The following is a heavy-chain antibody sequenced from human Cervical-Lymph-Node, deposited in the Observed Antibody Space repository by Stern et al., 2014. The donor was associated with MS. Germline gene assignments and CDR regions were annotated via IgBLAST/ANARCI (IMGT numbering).Heavy chain of an antibody. J-gene: IGHJ5*02. CDR3: ARVGQQLVPWKWFDP. CDR1: GGSISSANYY. V-gene: IGHV4-61*02. D-gene: IGHD6-13*01. Sequence: QVQLQESAPGLVKPSQTLSLTCTVSGGSISSANYYWSWIRQPVGKGLEWIGRIYTSGGTNYNPSLKSRVTISMDTSKTEFPLTLTSVTAADTAVYYCARVGQQLVPWKWFDPWGQGTLVIVSS. CDR2: IYTSGGT.